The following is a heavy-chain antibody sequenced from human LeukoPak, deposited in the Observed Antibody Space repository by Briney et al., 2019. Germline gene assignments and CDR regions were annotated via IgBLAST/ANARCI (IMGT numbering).Heavy chain of an antibody. Sequence: PSETLSLTCAVYGGSFSGYYWSWIRQPPGKGLEWIGEINHSGSTNCNPSLKSRVTISVDTSKNQFSLKLSSVTAADTAVYYCASVGAAAGGDYWGQGTLVTVSS. V-gene: IGHV4-34*01. CDR2: INHSGST. CDR1: GGSFSGYY. D-gene: IGHD6-13*01. CDR3: ASVGAAAGGDY. J-gene: IGHJ4*02.